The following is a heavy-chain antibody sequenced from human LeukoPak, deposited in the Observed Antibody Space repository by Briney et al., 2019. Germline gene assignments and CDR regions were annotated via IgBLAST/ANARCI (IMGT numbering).Heavy chain of an antibody. CDR3: ARGELELDY. CDR2: IMQDGSEK. D-gene: IGHD1-7*01. Sequence: GGSLRLSCAASGFSFSTYWMSWVRQAPGKGPEWVANIMQDGSEKYYVDSVEGRFTISRDNAKNSLYLQMNSLRAEDTAVYHCARGELELDYWGQGTLVTVSS. V-gene: IGHV3-7*01. CDR1: GFSFSTYW. J-gene: IGHJ4*02.